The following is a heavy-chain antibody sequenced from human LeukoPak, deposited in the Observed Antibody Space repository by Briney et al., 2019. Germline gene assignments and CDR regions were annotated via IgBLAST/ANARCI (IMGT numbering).Heavy chain of an antibody. V-gene: IGHV3-23*01. D-gene: IGHD6-13*01. CDR2: ISGSGANT. Sequence: GGSLRLSCAASGFTFSTYSMSWVRLAPGKGLEWVSGISGSGANTYYADSVKGRFTISRDNSKNTLYLQMNSLRAEDTAVFYCAKYPAASGYFDYWGQGTLVTVSS. CDR3: AKYPAASGYFDY. CDR1: GFTFSTYS. J-gene: IGHJ4*02.